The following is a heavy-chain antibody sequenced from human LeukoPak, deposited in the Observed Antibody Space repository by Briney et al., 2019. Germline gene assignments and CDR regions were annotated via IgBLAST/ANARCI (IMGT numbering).Heavy chain of an antibody. CDR2: INPNSGST. CDR3: ARKTSMIVKGAFDI. V-gene: IGHV1-2*02. CDR1: GYTFTGYY. Sequence: EASVKVSCKASGYTFTGYYMHWVRQAPGQGLEWMGWINPNSGSTNYAQKFQGRVTMTRDTSISTAYMELSRLRSDDTAVYYCARKTSMIVKGAFDIWGQGTMVTVSS. J-gene: IGHJ3*02. D-gene: IGHD3-22*01.